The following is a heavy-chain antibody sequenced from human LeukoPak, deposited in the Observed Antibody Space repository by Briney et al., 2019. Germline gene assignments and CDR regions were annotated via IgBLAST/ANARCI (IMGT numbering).Heavy chain of an antibody. CDR3: ARDREAAAVVLGYYYGMDV. CDR2: IIPIFGTA. D-gene: IGHD6-13*01. V-gene: IGHV1-69*13. J-gene: IGHJ6*02. Sequence: SVKVSCKASGGTFSSYAISWVRQAPGQGLEWMGGIIPIFGTANYTQKFQGRVTITADESTSTAYMELSSLRSEDTAVYYCARDREAAAVVLGYYYGMDVWGQGTTVTVSS. CDR1: GGTFSSYA.